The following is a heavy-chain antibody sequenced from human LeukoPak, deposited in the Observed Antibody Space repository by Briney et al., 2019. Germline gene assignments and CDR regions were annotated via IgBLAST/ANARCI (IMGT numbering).Heavy chain of an antibody. CDR3: AREGGRYCSGGSWHFDY. D-gene: IGHD2-15*01. V-gene: IGHV4-34*01. CDR1: GGSFSGYY. J-gene: IGHJ4*02. Sequence: PSETLSLTCAVYGGSFSGYYWSWIRQPPGKGLEWSGEMNHSGSTNYNPSLKSRVTISVDTSKNQFSLKLSSVTAADTAVYYCAREGGRYCSGGSWHFDYWGQGTLVTVSS. CDR2: MNHSGST.